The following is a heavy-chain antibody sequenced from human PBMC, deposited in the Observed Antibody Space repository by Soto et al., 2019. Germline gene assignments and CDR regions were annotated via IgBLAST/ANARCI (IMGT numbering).Heavy chain of an antibody. V-gene: IGHV3-30*03. CDR2: VSYDGNNK. CDR1: GFTFSSFG. J-gene: IGHJ4*02. CDR3: ARGGYYFLDHYIY. Sequence: QVQVVESGGGVVQPGTSLRLSCAASGFTFSSFGMHWVRQAPGKGLEWVAIVSYDGNNKYYADSVKGRFTISRDNSKNAVYLQMNSLRTEDTAVYYCARGGYYFLDHYIYWGQGPLVTVSS. D-gene: IGHD3-22*01.